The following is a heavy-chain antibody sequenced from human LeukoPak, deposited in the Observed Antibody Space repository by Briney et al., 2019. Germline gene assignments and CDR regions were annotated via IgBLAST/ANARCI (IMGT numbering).Heavy chain of an antibody. CDR1: GFTFDDYA. Sequence: GGSLRLSCAASGFTFDDYAMHLVRQAPGKGLEWVSLISWDGGSTYYADSVKGRFTISRDNSKNSLYLQMNSLRAEDTALYYCAKDQGYDSSGYVPDWGQGTLVTVSS. D-gene: IGHD3-22*01. CDR2: ISWDGGST. J-gene: IGHJ4*02. CDR3: AKDQGYDSSGYVPD. V-gene: IGHV3-43D*04.